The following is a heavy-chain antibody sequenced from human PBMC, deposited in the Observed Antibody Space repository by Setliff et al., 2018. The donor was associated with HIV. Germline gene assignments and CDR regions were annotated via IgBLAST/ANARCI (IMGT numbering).Heavy chain of an antibody. CDR3: ARNIEWEPYAFDI. CDR2: IIHSGST. D-gene: IGHD1-26*01. J-gene: IGHJ3*02. Sequence: SETLSLTCTVSGDSISTSSYYWSWIRQPPGKGLEWIGEIIHSGSTNYNPSLKSRVTLSVDTSKNQFSLKLTSVTAADTAVYYCARNIEWEPYAFDIWGQGTMVTVSS. V-gene: IGHV4-39*07. CDR1: GDSISTSSYY.